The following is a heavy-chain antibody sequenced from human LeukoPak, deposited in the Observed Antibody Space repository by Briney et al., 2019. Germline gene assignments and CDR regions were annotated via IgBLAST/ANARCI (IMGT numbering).Heavy chain of an antibody. J-gene: IGHJ3*02. D-gene: IGHD1-1*01. CDR3: ARDNSVNWNDLGAFDI. V-gene: IGHV1-18*01. Sequence: ASVKVSCKASGYTFTSYGISWVRQAPGQGLEWMGWISAYNGNTNYAQKLQGRVTMTTDTSTSTAYVELRSLRSDDTAVYYCARDNSVNWNDLGAFDIWGQGTMVTVSS. CDR1: GYTFTSYG. CDR2: ISAYNGNT.